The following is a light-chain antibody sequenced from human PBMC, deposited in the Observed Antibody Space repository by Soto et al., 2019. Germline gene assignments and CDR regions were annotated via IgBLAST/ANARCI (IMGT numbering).Light chain of an antibody. V-gene: IGKV3-20*01. CDR3: QHYGISPPWT. CDR2: GAS. J-gene: IGKJ1*01. CDR1: QSISGTY. Sequence: EIVLTQSPGTLSLSPGERATLSCRASQSISGTYLAWYQQKPGRAPRILIYGASNRATGIPDRFSGSGSGTDFTLTISRLEPADFAVYYCQHYGISPPWTFGQGTKVEIK.